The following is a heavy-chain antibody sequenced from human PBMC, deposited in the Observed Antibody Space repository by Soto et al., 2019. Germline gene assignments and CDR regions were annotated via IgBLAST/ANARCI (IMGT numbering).Heavy chain of an antibody. CDR3: ARAAPSRISSYGMDV. CDR2: IYYSGST. J-gene: IGHJ6*02. D-gene: IGHD6-6*01. Sequence: TSETLSLTCAVSGGSISSGGYYWSWIRQHPGKGLEWIGYIYYSGSTYYNPSLKSRVTISVDTSKNQFSLKLSSVTAADTAVYYCARAAPSRISSYGMDVWGQGTTVTV. V-gene: IGHV4-31*11. CDR1: GGSISSGGYY.